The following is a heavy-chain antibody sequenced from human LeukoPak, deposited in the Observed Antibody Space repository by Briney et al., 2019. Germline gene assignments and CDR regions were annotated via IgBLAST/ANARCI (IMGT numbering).Heavy chain of an antibody. CDR2: FHSGGIT. Sequence: PGGSLRLSCAASGFTVSNIYTSWVRQAPGTGLEWVSIFHSGGITHYADSVKGRFTISRDNSKNTLYLQMNSLRAENTAVYYCVRDRGIASTGGYGMDVWGQGTTVTVSS. J-gene: IGHJ6*02. V-gene: IGHV3-53*01. CDR3: VRDRGIASTGGYGMDV. CDR1: GFTVSNIY. D-gene: IGHD6-13*01.